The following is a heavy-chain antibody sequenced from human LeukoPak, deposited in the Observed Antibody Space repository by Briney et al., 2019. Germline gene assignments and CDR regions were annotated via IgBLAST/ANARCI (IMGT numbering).Heavy chain of an antibody. CDR1: GGSISIGGYY. CDR2: IYYSGST. CDR3: AGDYFGDYYPTSGGFDP. V-gene: IGHV4-31*03. J-gene: IGHJ5*02. D-gene: IGHD4-17*01. Sequence: SQTLSLTCTVSGGSISIGGYYWSWIRQHPGKGLEWIGYIYYSGSTYYNPSLKSRVTISVDTSKNQFSLKLSSVTAADTAVYYCAGDYFGDYYPTSGGFDPWGQGTLVTVSS.